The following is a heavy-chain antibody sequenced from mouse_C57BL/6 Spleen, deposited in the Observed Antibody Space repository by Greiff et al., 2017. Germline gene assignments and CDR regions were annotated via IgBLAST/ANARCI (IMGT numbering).Heavy chain of an antibody. J-gene: IGHJ4*01. CDR3: ARPLGEEGYAMDY. CDR2: ISDGGSYT. Sequence: EVKLMESGGGLVKPGGSLKLSCAASGFTFSSYAMSWVRQTPEKRLEWVATISDGGSYTYYPDNVKGRFTISRDNAKNNLYLQMSHLKSEDTAMYYCARPLGEEGYAMDYWGQGTSVTVSS. CDR1: GFTFSSYA. D-gene: IGHD4-1*01. V-gene: IGHV5-4*03.